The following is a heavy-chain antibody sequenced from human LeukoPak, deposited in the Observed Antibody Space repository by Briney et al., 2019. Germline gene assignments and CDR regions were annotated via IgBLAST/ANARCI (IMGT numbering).Heavy chain of an antibody. J-gene: IGHJ6*02. CDR2: ISSSSSYI. Sequence: GSLRLSCAASGFTFSSYSMNWVRQAPGKGLEWVSSISSSSSYIYYADSVKGRFTISRDNAKNSLYLQMNSLRAEDTAVYYCASLFGLTTVTTPLYYGMDVWGQGTTVTVSS. D-gene: IGHD4-17*01. V-gene: IGHV3-21*01. CDR3: ASLFGLTTVTTPLYYGMDV. CDR1: GFTFSSYS.